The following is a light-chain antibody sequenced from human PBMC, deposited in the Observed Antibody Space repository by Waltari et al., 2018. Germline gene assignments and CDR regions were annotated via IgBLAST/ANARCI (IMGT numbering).Light chain of an antibody. V-gene: IGKV3-11*01. J-gene: IGKJ2*01. CDR2: DGN. CDR1: QSVATY. Sequence: EVVLTQSPGTLSLFPGERATLSCRASQSVATYLAWFQQRPGQAPRLLIYDGNKRATGIPSRFSGSGYGTAFTLTNSSLEPEDFAVYYCQQRTDWLYTFGQGTKLEIK. CDR3: QQRTDWLYT.